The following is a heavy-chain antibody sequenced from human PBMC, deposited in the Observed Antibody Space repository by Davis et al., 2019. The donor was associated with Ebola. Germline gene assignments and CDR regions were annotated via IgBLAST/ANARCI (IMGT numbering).Heavy chain of an antibody. CDR1: GFTFSSYA. J-gene: IGHJ5*02. Sequence: GESLKISCAASGFTFSSYAMSWVRQAPGKGLEWVSAISGSGGSTYYADSVKGRFTISRDNSKNTLYLQMNSLRDEDTAVYYCARSDWNYPQPFDPWGQGTLVTVSS. D-gene: IGHD1-7*01. V-gene: IGHV3-23*01. CDR3: ARSDWNYPQPFDP. CDR2: ISGSGGST.